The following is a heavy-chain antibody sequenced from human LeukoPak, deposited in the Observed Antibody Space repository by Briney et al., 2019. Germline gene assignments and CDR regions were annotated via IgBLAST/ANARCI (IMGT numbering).Heavy chain of an antibody. Sequence: PSETLSLTCTVSGGSISSYYWSWLRQPAGKGLEWIGRIYTSGSTNYNPSLKGRVTMSVDTSKNQFSLKLSSVTAADTAVYYCARVGSSGDFDYWGQGALVTVSS. J-gene: IGHJ4*02. V-gene: IGHV4-4*07. D-gene: IGHD6-25*01. CDR2: IYTSGST. CDR3: ARVGSSGDFDY. CDR1: GGSISSYY.